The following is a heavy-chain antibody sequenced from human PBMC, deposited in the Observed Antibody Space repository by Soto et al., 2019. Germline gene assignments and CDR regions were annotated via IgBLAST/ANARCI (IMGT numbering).Heavy chain of an antibody. CDR3: ANRAYGSDFDY. J-gene: IGHJ4*02. CDR2: ISGSGDST. Sequence: EVQLLESGGGLVQPGGSLRLSWAASGFTFSSYAMNWVRQAPGKGLEWVSVISGSGDSTYYADSVKGRFTISRDNSKNTLYLQMNSLRAEDTAVYYCANRAYGSDFDYWGQGTLVTVSS. CDR1: GFTFSSYA. D-gene: IGHD3-10*01. V-gene: IGHV3-23*01.